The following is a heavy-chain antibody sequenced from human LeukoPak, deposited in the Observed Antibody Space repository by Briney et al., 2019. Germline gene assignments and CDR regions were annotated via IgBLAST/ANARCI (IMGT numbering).Heavy chain of an antibody. J-gene: IGHJ5*02. V-gene: IGHV3-66*01. D-gene: IGHD6-25*01. Sequence: GGSLRLSCAASGFTVSSNSMSWVRQAPGKGLEWVSVIDSGGSTYYADSVKGRFTISRDNSKNTLYLQMNSLRAEDTAVYYCARDRTLGYPLKSFTNWFDPWGQGTLVTVSS. CDR3: ARDRTLGYPLKSFTNWFDP. CDR1: GFTVSSNS. CDR2: IDSGGST.